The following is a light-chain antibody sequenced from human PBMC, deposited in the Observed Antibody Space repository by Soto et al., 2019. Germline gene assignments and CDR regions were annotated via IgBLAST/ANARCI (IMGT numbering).Light chain of an antibody. V-gene: IGLV1-44*01. J-gene: IGLJ1*01. CDR3: GAWGESLNGYV. CDR2: TDN. Sequence: QSVLTQPSSASGTPGQRVTISCSGGSXNIGINTVNWYQQLPGTAPKVLIYTDNERPSGVPDRFSGSKSGTSASLAINGLQSGDEADYYCGAWGESLNGYVFGTGTKVTVL. CDR1: SXNIGINT.